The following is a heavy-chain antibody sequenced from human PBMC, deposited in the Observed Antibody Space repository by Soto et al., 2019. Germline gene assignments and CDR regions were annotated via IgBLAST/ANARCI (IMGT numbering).Heavy chain of an antibody. CDR3: AKDYGDYVGVFDI. CDR2: ISGSGSST. Sequence: PGGSLRLSCAASGFTFSSYAMSWVRQAPGKGLEWVSAISGSGSSTYYADSVKGRFTISRDNSKTTLYLQMNSLRAEDTVVYYCAKDYGDYVGVFDIWGQGTMVTVSS. D-gene: IGHD4-17*01. J-gene: IGHJ3*02. CDR1: GFTFSSYA. V-gene: IGHV3-23*01.